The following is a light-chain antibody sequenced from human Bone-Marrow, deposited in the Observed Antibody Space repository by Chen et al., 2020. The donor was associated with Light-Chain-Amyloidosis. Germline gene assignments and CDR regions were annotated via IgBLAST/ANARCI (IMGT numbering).Light chain of an antibody. CDR2: DAS. CDR1: QNINRW. Sequence: DIQMTQSPSTLSASVGDRVTITCRASQNINRWLAWYQQRPGKAPKLLIYDASTLQSGAPSRFSGSGSGTEFTLTINSLQPDDFATYYCQHYDLYSSLTFSGGTKVEIK. V-gene: IGKV1-5*01. J-gene: IGKJ4*01. CDR3: QHYDLYSSLT.